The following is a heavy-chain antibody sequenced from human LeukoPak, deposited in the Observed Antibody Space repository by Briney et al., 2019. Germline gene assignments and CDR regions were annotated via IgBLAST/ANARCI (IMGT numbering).Heavy chain of an antibody. V-gene: IGHV1-8*01. CDR2: MNPNSGNT. J-gene: IGHJ4*02. D-gene: IGHD2-15*01. CDR3: ARGKVFPDCSGGSCYHFDY. Sequence: ASVKVSCKASGYTFTSYDINWVRQATGQGLEWVGWMNPNSGNTGYAQKLQGRVTMTRDTSTTTAYMELSSLRSEDTAVYYCARGKVFPDCSGGSCYHFDYWGQGIKVIVSS. CDR1: GYTFTSYD.